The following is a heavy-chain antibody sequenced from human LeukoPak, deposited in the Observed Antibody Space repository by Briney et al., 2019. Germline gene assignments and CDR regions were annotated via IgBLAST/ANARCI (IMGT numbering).Heavy chain of an antibody. V-gene: IGHV3-23*01. CDR2: ISSSGDAT. CDR3: AKDPRAMGRYFFAG. Sequence: GGSLRLSCVGSGFTFNAYAMSCVRQRPGKGPEWVSMISSSGDATDYAESVKDRLSISRDNAKKTLYLQINGPRGDDTAIYYCAKDPRAMGRYFFAGWGQGSLVIISS. CDR1: GFTFNAYA. J-gene: IGHJ4*01. D-gene: IGHD3-16*01.